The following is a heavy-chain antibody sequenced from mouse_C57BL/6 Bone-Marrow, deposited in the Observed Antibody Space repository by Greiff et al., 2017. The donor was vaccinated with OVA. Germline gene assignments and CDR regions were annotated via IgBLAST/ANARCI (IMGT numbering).Heavy chain of an antibody. CDR2: IYPGSGNT. Sequence: VQLQESGPELVKPGASVKISCKASGYSFTSYYIHWVKQRPGQGLEWIGWIYPGSGNTKYNEKFKGKATLTADTSSSTAYMQLSSLTSEDSAVYYCARSGYYGSSYLYWYFDVWGTGTTVTVSS. CDR3: ARSGYYGSSYLYWYFDV. CDR1: GYSFTSYY. J-gene: IGHJ1*03. V-gene: IGHV1-66*01. D-gene: IGHD1-1*01.